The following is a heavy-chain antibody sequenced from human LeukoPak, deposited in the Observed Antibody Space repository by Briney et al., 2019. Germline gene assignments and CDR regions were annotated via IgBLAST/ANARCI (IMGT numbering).Heavy chain of an antibody. V-gene: IGHV1-18*01. J-gene: IGHJ4*02. CDR3: ARDRPYDYVWGSDY. Sequence: ASVKVCCKASGYTFTSYDISWVRQAPGQGLEWMGWISAYNGNTNYAQKLQGRVTMTTDTSTSTAYMELRSLRSDDTAVYYCARDRPYDYVWGSDYWGQGTLVTVSS. CDR2: ISAYNGNT. CDR1: GYTFTSYD. D-gene: IGHD3-16*01.